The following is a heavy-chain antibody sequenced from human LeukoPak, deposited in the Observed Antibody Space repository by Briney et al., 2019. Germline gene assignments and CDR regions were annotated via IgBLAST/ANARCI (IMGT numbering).Heavy chain of an antibody. Sequence: SETLSLTCTVSGGSISSYYWSWIRQPPGQGLEWIGDIYYNGYTNYNPYLKSRVPISVDTSTNQFYLTLRSVTAAAAAASYCARETSQKGAHYMDVWGKGTTVTISS. CDR3: ARETSQKGAHYMDV. V-gene: IGHV4-59*01. J-gene: IGHJ6*03. CDR1: GGSISSYY. CDR2: IYYNGYT. D-gene: IGHD3-16*01.